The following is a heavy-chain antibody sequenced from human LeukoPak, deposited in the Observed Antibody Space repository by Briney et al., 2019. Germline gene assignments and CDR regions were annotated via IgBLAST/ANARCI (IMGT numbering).Heavy chain of an antibody. CDR3: AREGAPSGYDYHY. Sequence: GGSLRLSCAASGFTFSSYWMSWVRQAPGKGLEWVANIKQDGSEKYYVDSVKGRFTISRDNPKNSLYLQMNSLRAEDTAVYYCAREGAPSGYDYHYWGQGTLVTVSS. CDR2: IKQDGSEK. J-gene: IGHJ4*02. D-gene: IGHD5-12*01. CDR1: GFTFSSYW. V-gene: IGHV3-7*01.